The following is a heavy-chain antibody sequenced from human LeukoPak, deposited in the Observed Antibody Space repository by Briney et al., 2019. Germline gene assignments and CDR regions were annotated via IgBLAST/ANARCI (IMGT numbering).Heavy chain of an antibody. D-gene: IGHD3-22*01. CDR1: GFTFSSYW. V-gene: IGHV3-74*01. CDR3: AAYDSSGYSFDY. Sequence: PGGSLRLSCAASGFTFSSYWMHWVRQAPGKGLVWVSRINSDGSSTTYVDSVKGRFTMSRDNAKNTLYLQMNSLRVEDTAAYYCAAYDSSGYSFDYWGQGILVTVSS. J-gene: IGHJ4*02. CDR2: INSDGSST.